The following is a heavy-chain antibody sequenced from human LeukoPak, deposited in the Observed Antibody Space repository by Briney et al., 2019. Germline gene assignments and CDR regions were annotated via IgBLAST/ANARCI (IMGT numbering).Heavy chain of an antibody. D-gene: IGHD6-19*01. J-gene: IGHJ4*02. CDR2: IYYSGST. Sequence: SETLSLTCTVSGGSISSSSDYWSWIRQPPGKGLEWIGYIYYSGSTNYNPSLKSRVTMSVDTSKNQFSLKLSSVTAADTAVYYCARIDRAVAGTIDYWGQGTLVTVSS. CDR1: GGSISSSSDY. CDR3: ARIDRAVAGTIDY. V-gene: IGHV4-61*05.